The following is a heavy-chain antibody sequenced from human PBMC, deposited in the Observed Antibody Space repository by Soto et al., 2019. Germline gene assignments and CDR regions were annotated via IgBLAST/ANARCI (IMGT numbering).Heavy chain of an antibody. V-gene: IGHV1-69*12. J-gene: IGHJ6*02. D-gene: IGHD6-19*01. CDR2: IIPIFGTA. CDR1: GGTFSSYA. Sequence: QVQLVQSGAEVKKPGSSVKVSCKASGGTFSSYAISWVRQAPGQGLEWMGGIIPIFGTANYAQKFQGSVTITADESTSTAYMELSSLRSEDTAVYYCARDRIVAVAGYYYYYGMDVWGQGTTVTVSS. CDR3: ARDRIVAVAGYYYYYGMDV.